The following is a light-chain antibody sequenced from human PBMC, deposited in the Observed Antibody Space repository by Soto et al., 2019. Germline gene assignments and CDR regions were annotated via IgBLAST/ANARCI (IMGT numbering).Light chain of an antibody. CDR2: GAS. J-gene: IGKJ1*01. CDR1: QSVTSND. CDR3: QELGDWPPLT. Sequence: EIVLTQAPCTLSLSSGEGTTISCRASQSVTSNDLAWYQQKPGKAPRLLIYGASSRATGIPDRFSGSGSWTDLSLTISRLVPEDSAVYYYQELGDWPPLTFGEGTK. V-gene: IGKV3D-20*02.